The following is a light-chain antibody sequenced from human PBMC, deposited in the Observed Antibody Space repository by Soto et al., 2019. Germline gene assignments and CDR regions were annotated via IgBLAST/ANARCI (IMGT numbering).Light chain of an antibody. V-gene: IGKV4-1*01. CDR1: QSVLYSSNNKNY. J-gene: IGKJ5*01. CDR2: WAS. Sequence: DIVMTQSPDSLAVSMGERATINCKSSQSVLYSSNNKNYLAWYQQKPGQPPKLLIYWASTRESGVPDRFSGSGSGTDFTLTISSLQAEDVAVYYCQQYYSTSSIIFGQGTRLEIK. CDR3: QQYYSTSSII.